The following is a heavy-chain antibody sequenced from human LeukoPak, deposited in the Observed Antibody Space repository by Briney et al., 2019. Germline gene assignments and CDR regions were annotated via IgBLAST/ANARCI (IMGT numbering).Heavy chain of an antibody. J-gene: IGHJ4*02. Sequence: PGGSLGLSCAASGFTFSSYSMNWVRQAPGKGLEWVSSISSSSSYIYYADSVKGRFTISRDNAKNSLYLQMNSLSAEDTAVYYCAKTLYDSNGYYSGYYFDYWGQGTLVTVSS. V-gene: IGHV3-21*04. CDR2: ISSSSSYI. D-gene: IGHD3-22*01. CDR1: GFTFSSYS. CDR3: AKTLYDSNGYYSGYYFDY.